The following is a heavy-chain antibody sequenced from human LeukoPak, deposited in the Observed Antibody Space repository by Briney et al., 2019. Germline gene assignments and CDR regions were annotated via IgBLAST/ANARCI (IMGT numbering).Heavy chain of an antibody. CDR2: IIPIFGTA. Sequence: SVKVSCKASGGTFSSYAISWVRQAPGQGLEWMGGIIPIFGTANYAQKFQGRVTITTDESTSTAYMELSSLRSEDTAVYYCARSAVRAGTPVPYYFDYWGQGTLVTVSS. D-gene: IGHD2-2*01. V-gene: IGHV1-69*05. CDR1: GGTFSSYA. J-gene: IGHJ4*02. CDR3: ARSAVRAGTPVPYYFDY.